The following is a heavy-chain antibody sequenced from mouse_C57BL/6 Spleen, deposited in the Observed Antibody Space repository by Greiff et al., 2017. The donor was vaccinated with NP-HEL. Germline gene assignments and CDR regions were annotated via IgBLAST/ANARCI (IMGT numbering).Heavy chain of an antibody. Sequence: QVQLKESGAELVRPGASVTLSCKASGYTFTDYEMHWVKQTPVHGLEWIGAIDPETGGTAYNQKFKGKAILTADKSSSTAYMELRSLTSEDSAVYYCTRGIYYDYDALFDYWGQGTTLTVSS. J-gene: IGHJ2*01. D-gene: IGHD2-4*01. CDR1: GYTFTDYE. CDR2: IDPETGGT. CDR3: TRGIYYDYDALFDY. V-gene: IGHV1-15*01.